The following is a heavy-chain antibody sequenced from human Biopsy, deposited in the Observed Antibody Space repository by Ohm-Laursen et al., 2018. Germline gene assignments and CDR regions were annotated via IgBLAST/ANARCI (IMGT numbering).Heavy chain of an antibody. J-gene: IGHJ5*02. CDR2: IFNSANT. Sequence: TLSLTCTVSGGSISSGGSYWSWIRQRPGQGLEWIGYIFNSANTYYNPSLKNLITISGDTPKNQFSLKLNSVTAADTAVYYCARGDYFDSNGYFWFDPWGRGILVTVSS. CDR3: ARGDYFDSNGYFWFDP. D-gene: IGHD3-22*01. V-gene: IGHV4-31*01. CDR1: GGSISSGGSY.